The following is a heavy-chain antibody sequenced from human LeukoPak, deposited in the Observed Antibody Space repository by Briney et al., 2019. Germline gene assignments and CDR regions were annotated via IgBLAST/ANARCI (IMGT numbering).Heavy chain of an antibody. CDR3: ARGILRYFDWLLSTPYYYYGMDV. V-gene: IGHV1-8*01. J-gene: IGHJ6*02. D-gene: IGHD3-9*01. Sequence: VSVKVSCKASGYTFTSYGINWVRQATGQGLEWMGWMNPNSGNTGYAQKFQGRVTMTRNTSISTAYMELSSLRSEDTAVYYCARGILRYFDWLLSTPYYYYGMDVWGQGTTVTVSS. CDR1: GYTFTSYG. CDR2: MNPNSGNT.